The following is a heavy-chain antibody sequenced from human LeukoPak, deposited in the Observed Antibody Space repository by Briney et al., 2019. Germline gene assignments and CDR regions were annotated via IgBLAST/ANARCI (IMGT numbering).Heavy chain of an antibody. CDR1: GFTFSSYG. Sequence: PGRSLRLSCAASGFTFSSYGMHWVRQAPGKGLQWVAVISYDGSDKYYADSVKGRFTISRDNSKNTLYLQMNSLRAEDTAVYYCAKGNRRAAAGTPFDYWGQGTLVTVSS. CDR3: AKGNRRAAAGTPFDY. V-gene: IGHV3-30*18. J-gene: IGHJ4*02. CDR2: ISYDGSDK. D-gene: IGHD6-13*01.